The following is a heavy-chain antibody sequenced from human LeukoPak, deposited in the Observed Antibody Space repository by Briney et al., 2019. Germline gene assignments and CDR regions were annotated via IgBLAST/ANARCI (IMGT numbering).Heavy chain of an antibody. CDR1: GLTFSNYG. Sequence: GGSLRLSCAASGLTFSNYGMHWVRQAPGKGLEWVAVIWYDGSNTYYADSVKGRFTISRDNSKNTLDLQMNSLRAEGTAVYHCAREYGRYFDYWGQGTLVTVSS. V-gene: IGHV3-33*01. CDR2: IWYDGSNT. CDR3: AREYGRYFDY. D-gene: IGHD1-26*01. J-gene: IGHJ4*02.